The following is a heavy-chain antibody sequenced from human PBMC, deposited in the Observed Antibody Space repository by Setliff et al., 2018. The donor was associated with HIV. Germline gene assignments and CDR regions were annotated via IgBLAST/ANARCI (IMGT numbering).Heavy chain of an antibody. D-gene: IGHD6-19*01. Sequence: PGGSLRLSCVASGITFSSYWIIWVRQAPGKGLEWVANINQDGSHKYYVDSVKGRFTISRDNAKNSLYLQMNSLRAEDTAVYYCARDPGSGWYVNRYLDYWGQGTLVTVSS. CDR1: GITFSSYW. CDR3: ARDPGSGWYVNRYLDY. V-gene: IGHV3-7*01. J-gene: IGHJ4*02. CDR2: INQDGSHK.